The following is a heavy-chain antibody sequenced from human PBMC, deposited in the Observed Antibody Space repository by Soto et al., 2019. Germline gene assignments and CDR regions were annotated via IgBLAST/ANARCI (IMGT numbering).Heavy chain of an antibody. CDR1: GGSISSSSYY. J-gene: IGHJ4*02. D-gene: IGHD6-19*01. V-gene: IGHV4-39*01. CDR2: IYYSGST. Sequence: QLQLQESGPGLVKPSETLSLTCTVSGGSISSSSYYWGWIRQPPGKGLEWIGSIYYSGSTYYNPSLKSRVTISVDTSKTQFSLKLSSVTAADTAVYYCARNEAFSGWYEGGDFDYWGQGTLVTVSS. CDR3: ARNEAFSGWYEGGDFDY.